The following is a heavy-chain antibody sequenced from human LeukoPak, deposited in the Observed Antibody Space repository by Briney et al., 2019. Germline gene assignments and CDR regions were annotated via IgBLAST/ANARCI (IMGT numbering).Heavy chain of an antibody. J-gene: IGHJ4*02. D-gene: IGHD6-6*01. CDR1: GGSISSTSYY. Sequence: PSETLSLTCTVPGGSISSTSYYWGWIRQPPGKGLEWIGSIYYSGSTYYNPSLKSRVTISVDTSKNQFSLKLSSVTAADTAVYYCASLLYSSSGYDYWGQGTLVTVSS. V-gene: IGHV4-39*01. CDR3: ASLLYSSSGYDY. CDR2: IYYSGST.